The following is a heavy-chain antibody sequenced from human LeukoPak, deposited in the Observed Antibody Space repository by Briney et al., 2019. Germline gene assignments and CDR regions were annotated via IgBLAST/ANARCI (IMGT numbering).Heavy chain of an antibody. CDR2: IIPIPGIA. CDR1: GGTFSSYA. D-gene: IGHD6-19*01. CDR3: ARDLRYSSGWGVTWFDP. V-gene: IGHV1-69*04. Sequence: GSSVKVSCKASGGTFSSYAISWVRQAPGQGLEWMGRIIPIPGIANYAQKFQGRVTITADKSTSTAYMELSSLRSEDTAVYYCARDLRYSSGWGVTWFDPWGQGTLVTVSS. J-gene: IGHJ5*02.